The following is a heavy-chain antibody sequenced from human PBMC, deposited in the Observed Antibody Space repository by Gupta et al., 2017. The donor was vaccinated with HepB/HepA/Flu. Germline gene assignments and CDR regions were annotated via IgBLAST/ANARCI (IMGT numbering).Heavy chain of an antibody. D-gene: IGHD2-2*01. Sequence: QVQLVQSGAEVKKPGSSVKVSCTASGGFSSYAISWVRQAPGQGLEWMGGIIPIFGTANYAQKFQGRVTITADESTSTAYMELSSLRSEDTAVYYCARGDQRGLEGLYFDYWGQGTLVTVSS. CDR1: GGFSSYA. CDR2: IIPIFGTA. J-gene: IGHJ4*02. CDR3: ARGDQRGLEGLYFDY. V-gene: IGHV1-69*01.